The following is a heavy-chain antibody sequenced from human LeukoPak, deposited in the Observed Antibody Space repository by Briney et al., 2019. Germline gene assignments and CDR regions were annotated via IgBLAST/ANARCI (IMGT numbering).Heavy chain of an antibody. V-gene: IGHV4-39*01. Sequence: SETLSLTCTVSGGSISTSNYYWGWIRQPPGKGLEWIGNIFYSGSTYYSPSLKSRVTISLDTSRNQFSLKLNSVTAADTAVYYCARGPYDILTGYTEPVDYWGQGTLVTVSS. CDR1: GGSISTSNYY. J-gene: IGHJ4*02. CDR2: IFYSGST. D-gene: IGHD3-9*01. CDR3: ARGPYDILTGYTEPVDY.